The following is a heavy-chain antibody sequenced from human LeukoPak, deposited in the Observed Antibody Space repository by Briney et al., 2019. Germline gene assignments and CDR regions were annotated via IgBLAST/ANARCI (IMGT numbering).Heavy chain of an antibody. CDR1: GFTFSSYS. CDR2: ISNSSSYI. D-gene: IGHD6-13*01. Sequence: GGSLRLACAASGFTFSSYSMNWVRQAPGKGLEWFSSISNSSSYIYYADSVKGRFTISRDNAKNSLYLQMNSLRAEDTAVYYCATILVAAAGDAFDIWGQGTMVTVSS. J-gene: IGHJ3*02. V-gene: IGHV3-21*01. CDR3: ATILVAAAGDAFDI.